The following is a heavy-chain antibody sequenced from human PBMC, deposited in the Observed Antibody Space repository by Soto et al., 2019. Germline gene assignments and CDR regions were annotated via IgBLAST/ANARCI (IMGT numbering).Heavy chain of an antibody. CDR2: ITAYTGDT. J-gene: IGHJ4*02. CDR3: ARGTRVRGIITNFDY. Sequence: QVPLVQSGAEVKKPGASVKVSCKASGYTFTSFGISWMRQAPGQGLEWMGWITAYTGDTNYAQKLQGRVSMTTDTSTSTAYMELRSLRSDDTAVYYCARGTRVRGIITNFDYWGQGTLVTVSS. CDR1: GYTFTSFG. V-gene: IGHV1-18*01. D-gene: IGHD3-10*01.